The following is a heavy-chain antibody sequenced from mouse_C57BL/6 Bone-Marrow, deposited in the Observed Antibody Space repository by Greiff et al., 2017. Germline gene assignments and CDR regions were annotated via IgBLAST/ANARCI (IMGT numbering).Heavy chain of an antibody. D-gene: IGHD2-1*01. CDR1: DSEVFPIAY. CDR3: ARHYGNYQLYFDV. J-gene: IGHJ1*03. CDR2: ILPSIGRT. V-gene: IGHV15-2*01. Sequence: QVRLQQSGSELRSPGSSVKLSCKDFDSEVFPIAYMSWVRQKPGHGFEWIGGILPSIGRTIYGEKFEDKATLDADTLSNTAYLELNSLTSEDSAIYYCARHYGNYQLYFDVWGTGTTVTVSS.